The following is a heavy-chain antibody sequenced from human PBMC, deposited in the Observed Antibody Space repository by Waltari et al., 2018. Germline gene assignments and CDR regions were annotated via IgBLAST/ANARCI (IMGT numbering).Heavy chain of an antibody. CDR3: AREDPHYFDY. V-gene: IGHV4-59*12. CDR1: GGSISSYY. CDR2: IYYSGST. Sequence: QVQLQESGPGLVKPSETLSLTCTVSGGSISSYYWSWIRQPPGKGLEWIGYIYYSGSTNYNPSLKSRVTISLDTSKNQFSLKLSSVTAADTAVYYCAREDPHYFDYWGQGTLVTVSS. J-gene: IGHJ4*02.